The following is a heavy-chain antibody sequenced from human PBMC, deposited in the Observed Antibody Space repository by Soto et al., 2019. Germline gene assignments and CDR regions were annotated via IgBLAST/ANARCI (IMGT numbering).Heavy chain of an antibody. Sequence: GGSLRLSCSASGFTFSSYAMHWVRQAPGKGLEYVSAISSNGGSTYYADSVKGRFTISRDNSKNTLYLQMSSLRAEDTAVYYCVKLPFRGVIISYYFDYWGQGTLVTVSS. V-gene: IGHV3-64D*06. D-gene: IGHD3-10*01. J-gene: IGHJ4*02. CDR3: VKLPFRGVIISYYFDY. CDR2: ISSNGGST. CDR1: GFTFSSYA.